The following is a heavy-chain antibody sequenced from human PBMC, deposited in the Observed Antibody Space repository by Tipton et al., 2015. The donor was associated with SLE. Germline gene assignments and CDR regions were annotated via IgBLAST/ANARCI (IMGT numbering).Heavy chain of an antibody. CDR2: ISDGGGT. D-gene: IGHD2-21*02. V-gene: IGHV4-59*08. Sequence: TLSLTCSVSGGSLRGYYWSWIRQPPGKGLEWIGYISDGGGTNYNPSLKSRVTISVDPAKNQFSLKLTSVTAADTAVYYCARGMVTWRGAILGVDVWGQGTTVNVSS. J-gene: IGHJ6*02. CDR1: GGSLRGYY. CDR3: ARGMVTWRGAILGVDV.